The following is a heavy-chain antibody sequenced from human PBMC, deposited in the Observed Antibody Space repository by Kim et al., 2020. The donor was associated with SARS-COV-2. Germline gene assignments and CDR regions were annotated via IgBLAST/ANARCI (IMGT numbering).Heavy chain of an antibody. CDR2: ISYDGDNK. CDR1: GFTFSNYG. D-gene: IGHD5-12*01. Sequence: GGSLRLSCAASGFTFSNYGMHWVRQAPGKGLEWVSLISYDGDNKYYADSVKGRFTISRDNSKNTLSLQMNSLRAEDTAVYYCAKDYRGYGGYFGYYGLDVWGQGTTVTVSS. V-gene: IGHV3-30*18. J-gene: IGHJ6*02. CDR3: AKDYRGYGGYFGYYGLDV.